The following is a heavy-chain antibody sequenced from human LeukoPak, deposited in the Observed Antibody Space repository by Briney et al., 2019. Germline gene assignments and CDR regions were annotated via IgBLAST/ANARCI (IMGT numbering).Heavy chain of an antibody. Sequence: GGSLRLSCAASGFTFSSYAMTWVRQAPGKGLEWVSSFSFNGESTYYADSAKGRFTISRDNSKNTLYLQMNSLRAEDTAVYYCAKGGYSNGRYYYYYMDVWGEGTTVSVSS. J-gene: IGHJ6*03. CDR2: FSFNGEST. CDR1: GFTFSSYA. CDR3: AKGGYSNGRYYYYYMDV. D-gene: IGHD5-18*01. V-gene: IGHV3-23*01.